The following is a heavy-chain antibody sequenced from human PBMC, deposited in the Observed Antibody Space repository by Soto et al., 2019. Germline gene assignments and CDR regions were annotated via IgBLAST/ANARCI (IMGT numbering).Heavy chain of an antibody. CDR3: ARRSGGSDYYYYYKDV. J-gene: IGHJ6*03. CDR1: GYTFTSYG. D-gene: IGHD2-15*01. V-gene: IGHV1-18*01. CDR2: ISAYNGNT. Sequence: ASVKVSCKAAGYTFTSYGISWVRQAPGQGLEWMGWISAYNGNTNYAQKLQGRVTMTTDTSTSTAYMELRSLRSDDTAVYYCARRSGGSDYYYYYKDVWGKGTTVTVSS.